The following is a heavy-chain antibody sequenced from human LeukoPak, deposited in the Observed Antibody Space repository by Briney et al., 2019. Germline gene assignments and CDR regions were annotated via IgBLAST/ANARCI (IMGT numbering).Heavy chain of an antibody. V-gene: IGHV3-7*04. D-gene: IGHD6-6*01. J-gene: IGHJ4*02. Sequence: PGGSLRLSCAASGFTFCSYGMYWVCQAPGKGLEWVAHMKKGGSDKYYVDSVKGRFTISRDNSKNTVYLQKNSLRDEDTAVYFCSGGPSSSSSVGGYLDYWGEGTPVTVSS. CDR2: MKKGGSDK. CDR3: SGGPSSSSSVGGYLDY. CDR1: GFTFCSYG.